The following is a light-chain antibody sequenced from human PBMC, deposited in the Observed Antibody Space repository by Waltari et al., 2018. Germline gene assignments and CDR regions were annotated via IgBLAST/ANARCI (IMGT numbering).Light chain of an antibody. CDR3: CSYAGSSTWV. CDR1: SSDVGSYNL. J-gene: IGLJ3*02. V-gene: IGLV2-23*02. CDR2: EVT. Sequence: QSALTQPASVSGSPGQSITISCTGTSSDVGSYNLVSWYQQHTGKAPKLMIYEVTTRHSGVSDGFSGSKSGNTASLTISGLQAEDEADYHCCSYAGSSTWVFGGGTKLTVL.